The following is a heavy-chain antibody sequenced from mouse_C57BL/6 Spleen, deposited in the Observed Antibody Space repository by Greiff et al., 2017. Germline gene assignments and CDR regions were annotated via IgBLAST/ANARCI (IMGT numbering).Heavy chain of an antibody. CDR1: GYSFTDYN. CDR3: ASLYSSGFLWFAY. Sequence: VQLQQSGPELVKPGASVKISCKASGYSFTDYNMNWVKQSNGKSLEWIGVINPNYGTTSYNQKFKGKATFTVDQSSSTAYNQLNGHTSEDSAVYYGASLYSSGFLWFAYWGQGTLVTVSA. V-gene: IGHV1-39*01. J-gene: IGHJ3*01. CDR2: INPNYGTT. D-gene: IGHD3-2*02.